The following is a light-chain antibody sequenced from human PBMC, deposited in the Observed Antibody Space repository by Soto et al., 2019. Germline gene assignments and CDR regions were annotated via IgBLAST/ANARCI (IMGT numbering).Light chain of an antibody. CDR1: SSDVGGYNY. Sequence: QSALTQPASVSGYPGQSITISCTGTSSDVGGYNYVSWYQQHPGKAPKLMIYEVSNRPSGVSNRFSGSKSGNTSSLTISGLQAEDEADYYFSSYTSSSTVVFGGGTKLTVL. J-gene: IGLJ2*01. V-gene: IGLV2-14*01. CDR2: EVS. CDR3: SSYTSSSTVV.